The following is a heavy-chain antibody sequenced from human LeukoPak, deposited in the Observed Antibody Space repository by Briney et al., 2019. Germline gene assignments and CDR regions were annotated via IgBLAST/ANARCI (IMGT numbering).Heavy chain of an antibody. J-gene: IGHJ6*02. CDR3: ARPSQNEYCSGGSCYRYYYYGMDV. V-gene: IGHV1-69*04. CDR2: IIPILGIA. Sequence: ASVKVSCKASGGTFSSHAISWVRQAPGQGLEWMGRIIPILGIANYAQKFQGRVTITADKSTSTAYMELSSLRSEDTAVYYCARPSQNEYCSGGSCYRYYYYGMDVWGQGTTVTVSS. CDR1: GGTFSSHA. D-gene: IGHD2-15*01.